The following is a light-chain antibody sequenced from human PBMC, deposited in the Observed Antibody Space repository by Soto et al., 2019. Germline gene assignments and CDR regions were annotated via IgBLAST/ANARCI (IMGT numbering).Light chain of an antibody. V-gene: IGKV1-5*02. J-gene: IGKJ1*01. CDR1: QTIRRW. CDR2: DAS. CDR3: QHYNSDPWT. Sequence: DIEMTQSPSTLSASVGDRVTIICRASQTIRRWLAWYQQRPGKAPKVLIYDASTLESGVPARFSGSGSETEFTLTISSLQPEDSATYYCQHYNSDPWTFGQGTKV.